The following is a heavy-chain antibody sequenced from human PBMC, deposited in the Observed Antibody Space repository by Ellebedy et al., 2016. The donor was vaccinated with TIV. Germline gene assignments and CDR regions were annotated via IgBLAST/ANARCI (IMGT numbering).Heavy chain of an antibody. D-gene: IGHD6-19*01. CDR2: ISSSGNYI. J-gene: IGHJ6*02. CDR3: ARGDQWLSYYYYYDMDV. V-gene: IGHV3-21*01. Sequence: PGGSLRLSCAASGFTFSSYSMNWVRQAPGKGLEWVSSISSSGNYIYYADSVKGRFTISRDNAKNSLFLQMNSLRAEDTAVYYCARGDQWLSYYYYYDMDVWGQGTTVTVSS. CDR1: GFTFSSYS.